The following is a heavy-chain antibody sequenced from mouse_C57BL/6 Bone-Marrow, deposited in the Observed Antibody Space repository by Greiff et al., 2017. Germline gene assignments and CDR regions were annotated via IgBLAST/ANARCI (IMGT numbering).Heavy chain of an antibody. V-gene: IGHV1-55*01. CDR1: GYTFSSYW. J-gene: IGHJ1*03. CDR3: ARPYCSNYWYIDV. Sequence: QVQLKQPGAELVKPGASVKMSCKASGYTFSSYWITWVKQRPGQGLGWIGDIYPGSGSTNYNEKFKIKATLTVDTSSSTAYMQLSSLTAEDSAVYYCARPYCSNYWYIDVWGTGTTVTISA. D-gene: IGHD2-5*01. CDR2: IYPGSGST.